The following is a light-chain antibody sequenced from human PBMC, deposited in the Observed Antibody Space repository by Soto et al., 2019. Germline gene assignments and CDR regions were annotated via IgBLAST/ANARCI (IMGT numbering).Light chain of an antibody. CDR2: ENN. Sequence: QSVLTQPPSVSAAPGQKVTISCSGSSSNIGNNYVSWYQQLPGTAPKLLIYENNKRPSGIPDRFSGSKSGTSATLGITGLQTGDEADYYCGTWDSSLSAGNVVFGGGTSSPS. J-gene: IGLJ2*01. V-gene: IGLV1-51*02. CDR1: SSNIGNNY. CDR3: GTWDSSLSAGNVV.